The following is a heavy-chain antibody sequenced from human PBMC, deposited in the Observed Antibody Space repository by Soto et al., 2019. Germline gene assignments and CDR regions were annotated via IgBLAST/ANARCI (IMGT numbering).Heavy chain of an antibody. Sequence: SGPTLVKPTQTLTLTCTFSGFSLSTSGVGVGWIRQPPGKALEWLALIYWDDDKRYSPSLKSKVTITKDTSKNQVVLTMTNMDPVDTATYYCANLYYDILTGYYYFDYWGQGTLVTVSS. CDR3: ANLYYDILTGYYYFDY. CDR1: GFSLSTSGVG. J-gene: IGHJ4*02. CDR2: IYWDDDK. D-gene: IGHD3-9*01. V-gene: IGHV2-5*02.